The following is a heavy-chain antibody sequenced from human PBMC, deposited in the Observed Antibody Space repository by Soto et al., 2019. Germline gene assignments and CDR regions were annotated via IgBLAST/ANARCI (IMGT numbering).Heavy chain of an antibody. J-gene: IGHJ4*02. V-gene: IGHV4-30-2*01. CDR3: ARGMTTVTTFDY. CDR2: IYHSGST. CDR1: GGSISSGGYS. D-gene: IGHD4-17*01. Sequence: ASETLSLTCAVSGGSISSGGYSFNWIRQPPGKGLEWIGYIYHSGSTYYNPSLKSRVTISVDRSKNQFSLKLSSVTAADTAVYYCARGMTTVTTFDYWGQGTLVTVS.